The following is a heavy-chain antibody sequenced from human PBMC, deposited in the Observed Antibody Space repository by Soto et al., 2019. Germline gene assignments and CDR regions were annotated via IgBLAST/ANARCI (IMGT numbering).Heavy chain of an antibody. V-gene: IGHV3-23*01. J-gene: IGHJ4*02. CDR3: ARGSTDSYPGSRIFDF. CDR2: ITDTGGDA. Sequence: GGSLRLSCVASGLTFGSRAMSWVRQAPGEGLQWVSTITDTGGDAKYADSVRGRLVISRDNSKKTLYLQMTSLKAEASAMSFCARGSTDSYPGSRIFDFWGRGTMVTVSS. D-gene: IGHD3-10*01. CDR1: GLTFGSRA.